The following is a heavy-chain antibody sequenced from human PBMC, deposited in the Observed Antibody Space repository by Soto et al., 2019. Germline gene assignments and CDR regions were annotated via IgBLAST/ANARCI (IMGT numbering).Heavy chain of an antibody. CDR3: AREYCSGGRGSSP. V-gene: IGHV5-51*03. CDR1: GYSFPDYW. D-gene: IGHD2-15*01. Sequence: EVQLVQSGAEMKKPGESLKISCKGSGYSFPDYWIVWVRQMPGKGLEWMGIIYPRNSDTKYSPSFQGQVTISADTSISTAFLQWSSLKASDSAMYYCAREYCSGGRGSSPGGQGTLVTGSS. J-gene: IGHJ5*02. CDR2: IYPRNSDT.